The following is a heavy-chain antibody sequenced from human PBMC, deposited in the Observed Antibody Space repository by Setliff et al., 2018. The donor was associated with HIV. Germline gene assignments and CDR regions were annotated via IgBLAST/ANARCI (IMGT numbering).Heavy chain of an antibody. CDR2: ISAYNGNT. CDR3: ARVQWVVSSNVGLDY. D-gene: IGHD6-19*01. J-gene: IGHJ4*02. CDR1: GYTFTSYG. Sequence: SVKVSCKASGYTFTSYGISWVRQAPGQGLEWMGWISAYNGNTNYAQKFQDRVTMTTDTPTSTVYMELRSLRSDDTAVYYCARVQWVVSSNVGLDYWGQGTLVTVSS. V-gene: IGHV1-18*01.